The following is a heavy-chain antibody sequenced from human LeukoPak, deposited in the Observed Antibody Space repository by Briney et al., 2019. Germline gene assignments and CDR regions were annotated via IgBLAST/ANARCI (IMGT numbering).Heavy chain of an antibody. CDR1: GYTFTGYY. D-gene: IGHD2-8*01. CDR2: ISPNSGGT. V-gene: IGHV1-2*02. Sequence: ASVKVSCKASGYTFTGYYMHWVRQAPGQGLEWMGWISPNSGGTNYAQKFQGRVTMTRDTSISTAYMELSRLRSDDTAVYYCARMSAMGYCTNGVCPPSDYWGQGTLVTVSS. J-gene: IGHJ4*02. CDR3: ARMSAMGYCTNGVCPPSDY.